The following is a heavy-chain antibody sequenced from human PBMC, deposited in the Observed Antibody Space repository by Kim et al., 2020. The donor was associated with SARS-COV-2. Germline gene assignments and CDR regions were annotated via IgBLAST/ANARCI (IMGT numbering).Heavy chain of an antibody. J-gene: IGHJ4*02. CDR3: TTDGDIVVVPAADY. D-gene: IGHD2-2*01. Sequence: GGSLRLSCAASGFTFSNAWMSWVRQAPGKGLEWVGRIKSKTDGGTTDYAAPVKGRFTISRDDSKNTLYLQMNSLKTEDTAVYYCTTDGDIVVVPAADYWGQGTLVTVSS. CDR2: IKSKTDGGTT. V-gene: IGHV3-15*01. CDR1: GFTFSNAW.